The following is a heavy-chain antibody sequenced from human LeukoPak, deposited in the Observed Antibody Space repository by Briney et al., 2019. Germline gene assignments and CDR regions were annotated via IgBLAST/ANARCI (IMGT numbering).Heavy chain of an antibody. V-gene: IGHV1-8*01. CDR2: MNPNSGNT. CDR1: GYTFTSYD. Sequence: ASVKVSCKASGYTFTSYDINWVRQAAGQGLEWMGWMNPNSGNTGYAQKFQGRVTMTRNTSISTAYLELSSLRSEDTVVYYCARIVVVPAAIGYYYYYYGMDVWGQGTTVTVSS. CDR3: ARIVVVPAAIGYYYYYYGMDV. J-gene: IGHJ6*02. D-gene: IGHD2-2*01.